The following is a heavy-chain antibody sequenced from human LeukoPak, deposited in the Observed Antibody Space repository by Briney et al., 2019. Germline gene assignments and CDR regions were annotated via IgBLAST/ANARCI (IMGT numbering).Heavy chain of an antibody. CDR1: GGTFSSYA. CDR3: ATFSNSHYFDY. CDR2: IIPILGIA. J-gene: IGHJ4*02. D-gene: IGHD4-11*01. Sequence: GASVKVSCKASGGTFSSYAISWVRQAPGQGLEWMGRIIPILGIANYAQKFQGRVTITTDESTSTAYMELSSLRSEDTAVYYCATFSNSHYFDYWGQGTLVTVSS. V-gene: IGHV1-69*04.